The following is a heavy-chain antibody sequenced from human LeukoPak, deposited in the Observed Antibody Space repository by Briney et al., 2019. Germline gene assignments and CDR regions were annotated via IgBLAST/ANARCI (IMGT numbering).Heavy chain of an antibody. CDR1: GYTFTGYY. D-gene: IGHD3-16*02. V-gene: IGHV1-69*13. Sequence: GASVKVSCKASGYTFTGYYMHWVRQAPGQGLEWMGGIIPIFGTANYAQKFQGRVTITADESTSTAYMELSSLRSEDTAVYYCARVAVYRTLASNLHNDYWGQGTLVTVSS. J-gene: IGHJ4*02. CDR2: IIPIFGTA. CDR3: ARVAVYRTLASNLHNDY.